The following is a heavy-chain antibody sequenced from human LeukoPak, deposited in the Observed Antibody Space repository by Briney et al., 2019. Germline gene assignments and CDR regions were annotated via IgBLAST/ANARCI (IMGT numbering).Heavy chain of an antibody. Sequence: GGSLRLSCAASGFTFSSYSMNWVRQAPGKGLEWVSSISSSSSYIYYADSVKGRFTISRDNAKNSLYLQMNSLRAEDTAVYYCARDPHYYDSSGLMIWGQGTLVTVSS. CDR1: GFTFSSYS. CDR3: ARDPHYYDSSGLMI. V-gene: IGHV3-21*01. D-gene: IGHD3-22*01. CDR2: ISSSSSYI. J-gene: IGHJ4*02.